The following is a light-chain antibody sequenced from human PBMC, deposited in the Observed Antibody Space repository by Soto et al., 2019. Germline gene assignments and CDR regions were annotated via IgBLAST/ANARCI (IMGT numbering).Light chain of an antibody. J-gene: IGKJ2*01. CDR2: AAS. V-gene: IGKV1-8*01. CDR3: QQYDSYSYT. CDR1: QGISSY. Sequence: AIRMTQSPSSLSASTGDRVTITCRASQGISSYLAWYQQKPGKAPKLLIYAASTLQSGVPSRFSGSGSGTDFTLAISSLQPDDFATYYCQQYDSYSYTFGQGTK.